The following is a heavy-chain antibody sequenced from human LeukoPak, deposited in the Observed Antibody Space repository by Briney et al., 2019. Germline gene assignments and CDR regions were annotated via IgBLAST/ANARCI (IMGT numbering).Heavy chain of an antibody. D-gene: IGHD3-22*01. Sequence: SETLSLTCAVYDESFSDYYWSWIRQPPGTGLEWIGEINHSGSTNYNPSLKSRVTISVDTSKNQFSLKLSSVTAADTAVYYCARGSRWVITDYYYGMDVWGQGTTVTVSS. V-gene: IGHV4-34*01. J-gene: IGHJ6*02. CDR3: ARGSRWVITDYYYGMDV. CDR2: INHSGST. CDR1: DESFSDYY.